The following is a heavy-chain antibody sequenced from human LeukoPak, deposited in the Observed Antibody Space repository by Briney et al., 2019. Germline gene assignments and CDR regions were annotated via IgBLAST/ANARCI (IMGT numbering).Heavy chain of an antibody. D-gene: IGHD2-8*01. J-gene: IGHJ6*03. CDR1: GFTFRSFA. CDR3: AREVEEAMLYSVYYYDYYMDV. CDR2: ISYDESNT. V-gene: IGHV3-30*15. Sequence: GRSLGLSCAASGFTFRSFAMHWVRQAPGKGLEWVAVISYDESNTYHANSVKGRFTISRDNSKNTLYLQMSSLRPEDTAVYYCAREVEEAMLYSVYYYDYYMDVWGKGTRVTVSS.